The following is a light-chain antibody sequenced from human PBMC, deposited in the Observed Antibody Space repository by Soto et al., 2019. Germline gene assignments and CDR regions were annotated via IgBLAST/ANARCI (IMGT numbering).Light chain of an antibody. CDR3: QQYDTSAT. V-gene: IGKV3-20*01. J-gene: IGKJ2*01. Sequence: ETVLTQSPSTLSLSPGERATLSCRASRSVSASYLAWYQQKPGQAPRLLIYGASSRATGFPDRFSGSGSGTDFTLTISRLEPEDSAVYYCQQYDTSATFGQGTKLEI. CDR1: RSVSASY. CDR2: GAS.